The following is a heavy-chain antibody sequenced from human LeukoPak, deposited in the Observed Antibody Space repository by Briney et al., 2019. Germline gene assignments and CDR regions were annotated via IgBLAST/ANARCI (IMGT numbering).Heavy chain of an antibody. CDR3: ARATLDN. CDR1: GFTVSNNY. Sequence: GGSLRLSCAASGFTVSNNYISWVRQAPGKGLEWVSVIYSGGSTKYADSAKARFTISRDNSKNTVYLQMNSLRAEDTAVYYCARATLDNWGQGTLVTVSS. J-gene: IGHJ4*02. CDR2: IYSGGST. V-gene: IGHV3-53*01.